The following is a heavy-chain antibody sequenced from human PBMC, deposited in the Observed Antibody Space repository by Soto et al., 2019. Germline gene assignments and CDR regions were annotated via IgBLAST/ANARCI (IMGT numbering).Heavy chain of an antibody. Sequence: PGGSLRLSCSASGFTFSNHYMDWVRQAPGKGLEWVGRIRKKGNSYTTEYAASVKGRFTISRDDSKNSLYLQMNSLKSEDTAVYYCVRVSQMSVGTFEYWGQGTLVTVSS. J-gene: IGHJ4*01. CDR3: VRVSQMSVGTFEY. V-gene: IGHV3-72*01. CDR2: IRKKGNSYTT. CDR1: GFTFSNHY.